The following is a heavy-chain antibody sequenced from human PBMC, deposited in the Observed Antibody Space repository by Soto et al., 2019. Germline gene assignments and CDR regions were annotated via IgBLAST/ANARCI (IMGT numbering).Heavy chain of an antibody. D-gene: IGHD5-12*01. V-gene: IGHV2-5*01. J-gene: IGHJ4*02. CDR1: GFSLSTSGVG. Sequence: QITLKESGPTLVKPTQTLTLTCSFSGFSLSTSGVGVGWVRQAPGEAPQWLALIYWSDDKRYTPSLKSRLTVTKETSKNQVVLTMTNMDPVDTATYFCAHEKSGRGPSPFDYWGPGIRVTVSS. CDR2: IYWSDDK. CDR3: AHEKSGRGPSPFDY.